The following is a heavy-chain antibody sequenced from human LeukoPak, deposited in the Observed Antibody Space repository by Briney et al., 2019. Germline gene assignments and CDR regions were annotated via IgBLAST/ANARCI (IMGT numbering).Heavy chain of an antibody. CDR2: INPSGGST. Sequence: ASVKVSCKASGGTFSSYAISWVRQAPGQGLEWMGIINPSGGSTSYAQKFQGRVTMTRDTSTSTVYMELSSLRSEDTAVYYCARGGYYYDSSGYSHLPDYWGQGTLVTVSA. J-gene: IGHJ4*02. CDR3: ARGGYYYDSSGYSHLPDY. V-gene: IGHV1-46*01. CDR1: GGTFSSYA. D-gene: IGHD3-22*01.